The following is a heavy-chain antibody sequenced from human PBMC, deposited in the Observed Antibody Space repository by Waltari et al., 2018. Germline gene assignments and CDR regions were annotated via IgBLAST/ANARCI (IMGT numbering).Heavy chain of an antibody. CDR3: ARDTLVGATTPLDY. CDR2: ISSSGSTI. CDR1: GFTFIDYY. Sequence: QVQLVESGGGLVKPGGSLRLSGAASGFTFIDYYMHWIRQAPGKGLEWVSYISSSGSTIYYADSVKGRFTISRDNAKNSLYLQMNSLRAEDTAVYYCARDTLVGATTPLDYWGQGTLVTVSS. V-gene: IGHV3-11*01. D-gene: IGHD1-26*01. J-gene: IGHJ4*02.